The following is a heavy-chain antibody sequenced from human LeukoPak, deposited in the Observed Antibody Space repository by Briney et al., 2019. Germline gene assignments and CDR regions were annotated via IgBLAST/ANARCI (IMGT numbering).Heavy chain of an antibody. CDR2: INPSGSST. CDR1: GYTFTSYG. CDR3: ARDNSVGDVAWWFDP. Sequence: VSVKVSCKASGYTFTSYGISWVRQAPGQGLEWLGLINPSGSSTLYAQKFQGRVTMTRDMSTTTDYMELSSLRSEDTAVYYCARDNSVGDVAWWFDPWGQGTLVTVSS. J-gene: IGHJ5*02. V-gene: IGHV1-46*01. D-gene: IGHD1-26*01.